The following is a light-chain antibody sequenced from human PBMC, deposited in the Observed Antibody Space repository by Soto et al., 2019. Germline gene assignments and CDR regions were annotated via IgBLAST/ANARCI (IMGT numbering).Light chain of an antibody. CDR3: QQSYMDPIT. J-gene: IGKJ5*01. CDR1: QSISTY. Sequence: DIQMTQSPSSLSASVGNRVTITCRASQSISTYLNWYQKKPGKAPNLLIYDASRLQSWVPSRFSGSGGGTDFTLSISSVQPEDFATYFCQQSYMDPITFGQGTQLEI. V-gene: IGKV1-39*01. CDR2: DAS.